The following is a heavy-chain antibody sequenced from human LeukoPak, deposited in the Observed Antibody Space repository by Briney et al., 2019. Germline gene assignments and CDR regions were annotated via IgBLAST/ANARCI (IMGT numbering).Heavy chain of an antibody. V-gene: IGHV2-5*02. Sequence: SGPTLVNPTQTLTLTCTFSGFSLSTSGVGVGWIRQPPGKALEWLAVIYWDDDKRHSPSLKSRLTLTKDTSKNQVVLTMPNMDPVDTATYYCAHKEYYALGSLGDSFDYWGQGTLVTVSS. D-gene: IGHD3-10*01. J-gene: IGHJ4*02. CDR1: GFSLSTSGVG. CDR2: IYWDDDK. CDR3: AHKEYYALGSLGDSFDY.